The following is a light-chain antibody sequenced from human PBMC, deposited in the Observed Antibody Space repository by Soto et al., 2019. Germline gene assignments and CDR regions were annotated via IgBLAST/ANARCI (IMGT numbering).Light chain of an antibody. V-gene: IGKV3-20*01. CDR1: QSVSSSY. Sequence: EIVLTQSPGTLSLSPGERATLSCRASQSVSSSYLAWYQQKPGQAPRHLIYGASSRATGIPDRFSGSGSATDFTLTITRLEPEDFALYYCQHYRTSFGGGTRVEIK. J-gene: IGKJ4*01. CDR2: GAS. CDR3: QHYRTS.